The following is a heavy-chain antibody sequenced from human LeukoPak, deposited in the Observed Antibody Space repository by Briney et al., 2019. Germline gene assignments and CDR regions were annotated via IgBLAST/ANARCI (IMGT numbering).Heavy chain of an antibody. J-gene: IGHJ4*02. V-gene: IGHV4-39*07. CDR2: IYYSGST. CDR1: GGSISSSSYY. D-gene: IGHD6-13*01. CDR3: ARAGMGSSFDY. Sequence: SETLSLTCTVSGGSISSSSYYWGWIRQPPGKGLEWIGSIYYSGSTYYNPSLKSRVTISVDTSKNQFSLKLTSVTAADTAVYFCARAGMGSSFDYWGQGTLVTVSS.